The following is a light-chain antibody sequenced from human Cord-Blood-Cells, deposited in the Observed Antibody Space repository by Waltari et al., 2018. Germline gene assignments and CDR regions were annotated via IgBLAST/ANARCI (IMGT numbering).Light chain of an antibody. CDR1: QSVSSN. V-gene: IGKV3-15*01. CDR3: QQYNNCPPWT. CDR2: CAS. Sequence: EIVMTQSPATLSVSPGERATLSCRASQSVSSNLAWYQQKPGQAPRLLIYCASTRATGIPARFSGSGSGTEFTLTISSLQSEDVAVYYCQQYNNCPPWTFGQGTKVEIK. J-gene: IGKJ1*01.